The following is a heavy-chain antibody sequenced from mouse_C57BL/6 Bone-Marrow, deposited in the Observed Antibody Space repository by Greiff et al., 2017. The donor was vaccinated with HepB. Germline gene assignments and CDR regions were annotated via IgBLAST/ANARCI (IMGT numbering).Heavy chain of an antibody. CDR3: ARKSWFAY. V-gene: IGHV1-81*01. Sequence: QAQLQQSGAELARPGASVKLSCKASGYTFTSYGISWVKQRTGQGLEWIGEIYPRSGNTYYNEKFKGKATLTADKSSSTAYMELRSLTSEDSAVYFCARKSWFAYWGQGTLVTVSA. J-gene: IGHJ3*01. CDR1: GYTFTSYG. CDR2: IYPRSGNT.